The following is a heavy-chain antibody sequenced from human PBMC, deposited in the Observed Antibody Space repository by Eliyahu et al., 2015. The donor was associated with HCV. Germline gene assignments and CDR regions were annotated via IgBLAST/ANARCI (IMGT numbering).Heavy chain of an antibody. Sequence: XAXGKGLEXVSAIRASGGSTCXADSVKGRFTISRDNSKNTLYLQMXSLRAEDTAVYYCAKENGYCSSTSCYAVDYWGQGTLVTVSS. J-gene: IGHJ4*02. CDR3: AKENGYCSSTSCYAVDY. CDR2: IRASGGST. D-gene: IGHD2-2*03. V-gene: IGHV3-23*01.